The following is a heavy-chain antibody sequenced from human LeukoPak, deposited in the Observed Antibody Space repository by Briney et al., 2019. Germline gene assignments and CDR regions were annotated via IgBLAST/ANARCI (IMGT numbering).Heavy chain of an antibody. D-gene: IGHD2-21*02. J-gene: IGHJ4*02. CDR3: ARRPAYCGGDCPLNY. CDR2: INPNSGGT. V-gene: IGHV1-2*06. Sequence: ASVKVSCKASGYTFTGYYMHWVRQAPGQGLEWMGRINPNSGGTNYAQKFQGRVTMTRDTSISTAYMELSRLRSDDTAVYYCARRPAYCGGDCPLNYWGQGTLVTVSS. CDR1: GYTFTGYY.